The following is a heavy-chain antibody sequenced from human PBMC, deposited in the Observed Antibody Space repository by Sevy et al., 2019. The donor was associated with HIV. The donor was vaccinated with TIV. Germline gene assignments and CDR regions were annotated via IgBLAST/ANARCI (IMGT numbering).Heavy chain of an antibody. V-gene: IGHV3-23*01. J-gene: IGHJ4*02. CDR1: GFTFSRYG. CDR3: AKGWYSSSHSAKNYFDY. CDR2: VSGSGENT. Sequence: GGSLRLSCAASGFTFSRYGMGWVRQAPGKGLGWVSIVSGSGENTYYADSVKGRFTIARDNYRNTVHLQMNSLRAEDAAVYYCAKGWYSSSHSAKNYFDYWGQGTLVTVSS. D-gene: IGHD6-6*01.